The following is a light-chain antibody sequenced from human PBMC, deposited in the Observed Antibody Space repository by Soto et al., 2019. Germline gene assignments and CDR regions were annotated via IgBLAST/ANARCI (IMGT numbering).Light chain of an antibody. J-gene: IGKJ2*01. CDR3: LQSDTFPYT. CDR1: QDIDRW. CDR2: TAS. Sequence: DIQMTQSPSSVSASVGDRVTISCRASQDIDRWLAWFQHKPGKAPKLLISTASSLQSGVPSRFSASVSRTEFTLTIASLQFEDFATYYCLQSDTFPYTFGLGTKLEIK. V-gene: IGKV1D-12*01.